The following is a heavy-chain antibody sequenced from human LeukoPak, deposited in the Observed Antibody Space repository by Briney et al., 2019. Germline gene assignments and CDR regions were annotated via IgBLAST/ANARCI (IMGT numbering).Heavy chain of an antibody. Sequence: GGSLRLSCAASEFTFSSYAMSWVRQARGKGVEWGSVISGSGGSTYYADFVKGRFTISRDNSKNTLYLQMNSLRAEDTAVYYCAKGGVIVGPTTDFDYWGQGTLVTVSS. CDR1: EFTFSSYA. D-gene: IGHD1-26*01. CDR2: ISGSGGST. V-gene: IGHV3-23*01. J-gene: IGHJ4*02. CDR3: AKGGVIVGPTTDFDY.